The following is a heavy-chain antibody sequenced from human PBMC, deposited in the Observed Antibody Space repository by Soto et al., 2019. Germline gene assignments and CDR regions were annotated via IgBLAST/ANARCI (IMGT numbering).Heavy chain of an antibody. CDR3: ASLGSRAYIVSDY. CDR1: GFTFSSYS. D-gene: IGHD2-15*01. J-gene: IGHJ4*02. CDR2: ISSSSSYI. Sequence: GGSLRLSCAASGFTFSSYSMNWVRQASGKGLEWVSSISSSSSYIYYADSVKGRFTISRDNAKNSLYLQMNSLRAEDTAVYYCASLGSRAYIVSDYWGQGTLVTVSS. V-gene: IGHV3-21*01.